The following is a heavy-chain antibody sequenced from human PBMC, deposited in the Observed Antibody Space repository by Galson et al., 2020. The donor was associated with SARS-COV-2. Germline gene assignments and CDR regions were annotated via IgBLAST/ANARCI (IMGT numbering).Heavy chain of an antibody. CDR2: IWYDGSNK. D-gene: IGHD3-16*01. CDR3: ARAAPGGGVWRQLAIDY. J-gene: IGHJ4*02. V-gene: IGHV3-33*01. CDR1: GFTFSSYG. Sequence: GESLKISCAASGFTFSSYGMHWVRQAPGKGLEWVAVIWYDGSNKYYADSVKGRFTISRDNSKNTLYLQMNSLRAADTAVYYCARAAPGGGVWRQLAIDYWGQGTLVTVSS.